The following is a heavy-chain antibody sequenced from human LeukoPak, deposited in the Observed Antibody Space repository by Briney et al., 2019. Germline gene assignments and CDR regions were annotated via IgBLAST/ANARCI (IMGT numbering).Heavy chain of an antibody. V-gene: IGHV3-48*01. J-gene: IGHJ4*02. D-gene: IGHD3-10*01. Sequence: GGSLRLSCAASAFTFSSYSMIWVRQAPGKGLEWVSYISSSSSSIYDADSVKGRFTISRDNAKSSLYLQMNSLRAEDTAVYYCARARSGYYFDYWGQGTLVTVSS. CDR3: ARARSGYYFDY. CDR1: AFTFSSYS. CDR2: ISSSSSSI.